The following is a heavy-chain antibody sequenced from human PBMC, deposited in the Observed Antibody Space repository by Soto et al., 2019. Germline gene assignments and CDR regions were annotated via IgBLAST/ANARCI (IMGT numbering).Heavy chain of an antibody. J-gene: IGHJ3*02. V-gene: IGHV4-4*07. Sequence: QVQLQESGPGLVKPSETLSLTCNVSGGSISTFYWNWIRQSAEKGLEWIGRVYITGSTNYHPSLKSRVTMSVDTSKNQFSLKMSSVTAADTAVYYCARGGRDGFDIWDQGTRVTVSS. CDR3: ARGGRDGFDI. CDR2: VYITGST. CDR1: GGSISTFY.